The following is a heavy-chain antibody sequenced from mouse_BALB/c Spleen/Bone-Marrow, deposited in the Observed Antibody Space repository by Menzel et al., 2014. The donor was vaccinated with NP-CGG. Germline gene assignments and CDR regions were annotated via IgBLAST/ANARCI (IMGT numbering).Heavy chain of an antibody. V-gene: IGHV1-77*01. D-gene: IGHD2-1*01. J-gene: IGHJ3*01. CDR1: GYTFTDYY. CDR3: ARDHYGNYEGFDY. Sequence: VMLVESGAELARPGTSVKLSCKASGYTFTDYYINWVKQRTGQGLEWTGEIYPGSGNTYYNEKFKGKATLTADKSSSTVNIHLSSLTSEDSAVYFCARDHYGNYEGFDYWGQGTLVTVSA. CDR2: IYPGSGNT.